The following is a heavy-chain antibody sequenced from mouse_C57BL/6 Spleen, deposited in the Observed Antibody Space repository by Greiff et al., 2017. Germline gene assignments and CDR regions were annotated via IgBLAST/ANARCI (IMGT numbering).Heavy chain of an antibody. CDR1: GYAFSSSW. J-gene: IGHJ2*01. D-gene: IGHD4-1*01. CDR3: AREDWDEGHY. Sequence: VQLQQSGPELVKPGASVKISCKASGYAFSSSWMNWVKQRPGKGLEWIGRIYPGDGDTNYNGKFKGKATLTADKSSSTAYMQLSSLTSEDSAVYFCAREDWDEGHYWGQGTTLTVSS. V-gene: IGHV1-82*01. CDR2: IYPGDGDT.